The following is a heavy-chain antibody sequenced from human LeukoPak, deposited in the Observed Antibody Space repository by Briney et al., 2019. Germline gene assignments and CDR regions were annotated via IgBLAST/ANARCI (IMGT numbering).Heavy chain of an antibody. CDR3: AKARIIGVGWAQFDS. CDR2: ISNNGGYT. V-gene: IGHV3-23*01. CDR1: GFTFSSSA. Sequence: PGGSLRLSCAASGFTFSSSAMSWVRQAPGKGLEWVSAISNNGGYTYYADSVQGRFTISRDNSKSTLFLQMNSLRAEDTAVYYCAKARIIGVGWAQFDSWGQGSLVTVSS. D-gene: IGHD2-21*01. J-gene: IGHJ4*02.